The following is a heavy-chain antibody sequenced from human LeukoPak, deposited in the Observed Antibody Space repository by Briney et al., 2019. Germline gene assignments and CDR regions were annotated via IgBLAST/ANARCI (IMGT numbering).Heavy chain of an antibody. CDR2: INHSGST. CDR3: ARRSKDSSGYYYFDY. Sequence: SETLSLTCAVYGGSFSCYFWTWLRQPPGEGLEWVGEINHSGSTNYNPSLKSRVTISVDTSKNQFSLKLTSVTAADTAVYYCARRSKDSSGYYYFDYWGQGTLVTVSS. CDR1: GGSFSCYF. V-gene: IGHV4-34*01. J-gene: IGHJ4*02. D-gene: IGHD3-22*01.